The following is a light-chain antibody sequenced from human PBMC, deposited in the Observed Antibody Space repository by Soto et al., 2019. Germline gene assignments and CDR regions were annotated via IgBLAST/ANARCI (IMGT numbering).Light chain of an antibody. Sequence: DIQMTQSPSSLSASVGDRVTITCRASQSITSSLNWYQQKSGKAPKLLIYAASSLQSGIPSRFSGSVAGTDFTLSISSLQPEDFATYYCQQSYTTPRTFGQGTTLEIK. CDR1: QSITSS. CDR2: AAS. J-gene: IGKJ2*01. CDR3: QQSYTTPRT. V-gene: IGKV1-39*01.